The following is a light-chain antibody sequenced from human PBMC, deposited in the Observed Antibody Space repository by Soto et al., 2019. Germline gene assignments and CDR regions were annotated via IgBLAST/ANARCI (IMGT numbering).Light chain of an antibody. CDR3: QQCGSSPWT. V-gene: IGKV3-20*01. CDR2: AAS. J-gene: IGKJ1*01. CDR1: QSVSSYY. Sequence: IVLTQSPGTLSLSPGEGATLSSRASQSVSSYYLAWYQQKPGQAPRLLIYAASSRATGIPDRFSGGGSGTDFTLTISRLEPEDFAVYYCQQCGSSPWTFGQGTKVDIK.